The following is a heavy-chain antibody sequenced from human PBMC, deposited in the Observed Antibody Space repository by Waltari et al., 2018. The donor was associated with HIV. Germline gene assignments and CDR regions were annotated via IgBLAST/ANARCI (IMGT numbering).Heavy chain of an antibody. CDR2: ISHSGVT. CDR1: GGSFSGYY. Sequence: QVQLRQWGAGLLRPSETLSLTCAVYGGSFSGYYWSWIRHSPGKGLDWFGEISHSGVTNYTPSLKSRVIISLDRSKNQFSLKLNSVTAADTAVYFCVRHGSGYYYFDSWGRGTLVTVSS. D-gene: IGHD3-22*01. V-gene: IGHV4-34*02. CDR3: VRHGSGYYYFDS. J-gene: IGHJ4*02.